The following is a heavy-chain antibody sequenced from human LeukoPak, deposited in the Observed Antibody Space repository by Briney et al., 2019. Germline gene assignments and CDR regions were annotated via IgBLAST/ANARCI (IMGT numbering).Heavy chain of an antibody. D-gene: IGHD2-2*01. Sequence: GSLRLPCPTPGFTFGSYAIPWVRQAPGKGLGWVAVIAHDETNRFYADSVKGRFTISRDNSMNTLYLRMNSLRPEDTAVYFCARDLLPGAPDYFDYWGQGTLVTVSS. CDR1: GFTFGSYA. V-gene: IGHV3-30*04. CDR3: ARDLLPGAPDYFDY. CDR2: IAHDETNR. J-gene: IGHJ4*02.